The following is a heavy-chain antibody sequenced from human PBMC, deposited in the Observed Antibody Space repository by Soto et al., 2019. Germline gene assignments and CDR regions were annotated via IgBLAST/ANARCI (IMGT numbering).Heavy chain of an antibody. V-gene: IGHV3-49*03. CDR1: GFTFGDYA. CDR2: IRSNTFGGTT. CDR3: TRDRDILTGYDSPNSFDY. D-gene: IGHD3-9*01. J-gene: IGHJ4*02. Sequence: GGSLRLSCTASGFTFGDYAMGWFRRAPGKGLEWVGFIRSNTFGGTTVYAASVKGRFTISRDDSKSIAYLQMNSLKTEDTAMYYCTRDRDILTGYDSPNSFDYWGQGA.